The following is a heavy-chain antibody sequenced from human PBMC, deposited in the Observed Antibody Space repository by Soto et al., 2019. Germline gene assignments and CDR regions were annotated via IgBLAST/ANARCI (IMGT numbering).Heavy chain of an antibody. CDR1: GYTFTSYG. Sequence: ASVTVSCQASGYTFTSYGISWVRQAPGQGLEWMGWISAYNGNTNYAQKLQGRVTMTTDTSTSTAYMELRSLRSDDTAVYYCARGRTYDSSGQFDYWGQGTLVTVSS. CDR2: ISAYNGNT. D-gene: IGHD3-22*01. V-gene: IGHV1-18*01. J-gene: IGHJ4*02. CDR3: ARGRTYDSSGQFDY.